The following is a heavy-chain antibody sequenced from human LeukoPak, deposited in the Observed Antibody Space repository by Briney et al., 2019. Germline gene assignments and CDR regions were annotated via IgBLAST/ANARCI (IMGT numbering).Heavy chain of an antibody. D-gene: IGHD4-17*01. J-gene: IGHJ5*02. Sequence: PSETLSLTCAVYGGSFSGYYWSWIRQPPGKGLEWIGEINHSGSTNYNPSLKSRVTISVDTSKNQFSLKLSSVTAAGTAVYYCARGKGTGTTVTGVFNPWVQGTLVSVSS. CDR1: GGSFSGYY. CDR3: ARGKGTGTTVTGVFNP. CDR2: INHSGST. V-gene: IGHV4-34*01.